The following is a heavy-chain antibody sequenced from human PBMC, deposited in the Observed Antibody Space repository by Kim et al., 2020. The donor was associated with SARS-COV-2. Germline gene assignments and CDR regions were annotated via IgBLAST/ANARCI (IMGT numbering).Heavy chain of an antibody. V-gene: IGHV1-46*01. CDR1: GYIFTNYY. CDR2: INSGGGNT. J-gene: IGHJ4*02. CDR3: ARDRYSSTWYQLEN. D-gene: IGHD6-13*01. Sequence: ASVKVSCKASGYIFTNYYIHWVRQAPGHGLEWMGIINSGGGNTNYAQKFQGTVTMTRDTSTSTVYMELSSLRSEDTAVYYCARDRYSSTWYQLENWGQGTLVTVSS.